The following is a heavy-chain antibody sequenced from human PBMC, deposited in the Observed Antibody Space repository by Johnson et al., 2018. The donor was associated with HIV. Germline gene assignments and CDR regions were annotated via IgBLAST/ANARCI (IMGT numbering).Heavy chain of an antibody. CDR1: GFTFSSYL. D-gene: IGHD1-26*01. CDR2: IKPDGSEK. Sequence: VQLVESGGGLVLPGGSLRLSCAASGFTFSSYLMTWVRQAPGKGLEWVANIKPDGSEKYYVDSVKGRFTISRDNAKNSLYLQMNSLRAEDTAVYYCAREGEGRAFDIWGQGTMVTVSS. CDR3: AREGEGRAFDI. V-gene: IGHV3-7*01. J-gene: IGHJ3*02.